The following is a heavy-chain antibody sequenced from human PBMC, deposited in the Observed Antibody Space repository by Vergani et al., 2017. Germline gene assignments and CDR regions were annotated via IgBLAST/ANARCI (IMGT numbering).Heavy chain of an antibody. CDR3: AKEGVEYYDYSYLDV. V-gene: IGHV3-23*04. CDR1: GFKFGDYA. Sequence: VQLVESGGGLVQPGRSLRLSCTASGFKFGDYAMSWVRQAPGKGLEWVSAISGSGGSTYYAASVKGRFTISRDNSKNTLYLQMNSLRAEDTAVYYCAKEGVEYYDYSYLDVWGKGTTVTVSS. D-gene: IGHD3-16*01. CDR2: ISGSGGST. J-gene: IGHJ6*03.